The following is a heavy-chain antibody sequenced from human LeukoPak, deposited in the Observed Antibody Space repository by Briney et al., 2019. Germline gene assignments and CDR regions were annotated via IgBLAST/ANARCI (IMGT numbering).Heavy chain of an antibody. Sequence: SLRLSCAASGFTFDDYAMHWVRQAPGKGLEWVSGISWNSGSIGYADSVKGRFTISRDNAKNSLYLQMNSLRAEDTALYYCAKDIASPYDSSGGFDYWGQGTLVTVSS. J-gene: IGHJ4*02. CDR1: GFTFDDYA. CDR2: ISWNSGSI. CDR3: AKDIASPYDSSGGFDY. D-gene: IGHD3-22*01. V-gene: IGHV3-9*01.